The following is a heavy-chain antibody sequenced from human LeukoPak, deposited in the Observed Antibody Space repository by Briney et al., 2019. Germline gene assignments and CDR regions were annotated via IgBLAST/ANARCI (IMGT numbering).Heavy chain of an antibody. CDR3: AGRETYYYGSGSYLVYMDV. Sequence: GGSLRLSCAASGFTFSSYSMNWVRRAPGKGLEWVSSISSSSSYIYYADSVKGRFTISRDNAKNSLYLQTNSLRAEDTAVYYCAGRETYYYGSGSYLVYMDVWGKGTTVTVSS. CDR2: ISSSSSYI. J-gene: IGHJ6*03. CDR1: GFTFSSYS. V-gene: IGHV3-21*01. D-gene: IGHD3-10*01.